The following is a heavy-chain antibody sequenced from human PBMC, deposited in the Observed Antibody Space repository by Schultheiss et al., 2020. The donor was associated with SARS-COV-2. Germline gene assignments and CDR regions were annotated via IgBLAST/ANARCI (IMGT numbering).Heavy chain of an antibody. J-gene: IGHJ4*02. Sequence: GGSLRLSCAASGFTVSSNYMSWVRQAPGKGLEWVSVIYSGGSTYYADSVKGRFTISRDNSKNTLYLQMNSLRAEDTAVYYCARDRAPIVVVPAATLDYWGQGTLVTVSS. CDR1: GFTVSSNY. CDR2: IYSGGST. CDR3: ARDRAPIVVVPAATLDY. V-gene: IGHV3-53*05. D-gene: IGHD2-2*01.